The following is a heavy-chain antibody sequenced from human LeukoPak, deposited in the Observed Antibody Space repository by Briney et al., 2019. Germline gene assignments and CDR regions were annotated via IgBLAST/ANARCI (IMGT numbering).Heavy chain of an antibody. D-gene: IGHD4-17*01. CDR1: GYTFTGYY. CDR3: ARALDGDSNWFDP. J-gene: IGHJ5*02. V-gene: IGHV1-2*02. Sequence: ASVKVSCRASGYTFTGYYMHWVRQAPGQGLEWMGWINPNSGGTNYAQKFQGRVTMTRDTSISTAYMELSRLRSDDTAVYYCARALDGDSNWFDPWGQGTLVTVSS. CDR2: INPNSGGT.